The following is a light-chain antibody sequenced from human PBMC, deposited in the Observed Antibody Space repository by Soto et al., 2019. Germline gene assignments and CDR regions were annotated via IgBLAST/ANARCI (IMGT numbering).Light chain of an antibody. Sequence: QSVLTQPASVSGSPGQSITISCTGTSSDVGAYNFVSWYQHHPGRAPKLIIYEVTIRPSGVSNRFSGSKSGNTASPTISGLQAEDEADYYCSSFAGSSTFEVFGTGTKLTVL. CDR2: EVT. J-gene: IGLJ1*01. CDR1: SSDVGAYNF. CDR3: SSFAGSSTFEV. V-gene: IGLV2-14*01.